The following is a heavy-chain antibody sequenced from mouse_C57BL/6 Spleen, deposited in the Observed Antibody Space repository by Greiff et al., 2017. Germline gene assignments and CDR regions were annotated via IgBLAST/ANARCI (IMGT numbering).Heavy chain of an antibody. CDR1: GYTFTDYY. CDR3: AKTMVTTDRREGY. Sequence: VQLQQSGPVLVKPGASVKMSCKASGYTFTDYYMNWVKQSHGKSLEWIGVINPYNGGTSYNQKFKGKATLTVDKSSSTAYMELNSLTSEDSAVYYCAKTMVTTDRREGYWGQGTSVTVSS. D-gene: IGHD2-2*01. V-gene: IGHV1-19*01. CDR2: INPYNGGT. J-gene: IGHJ4*01.